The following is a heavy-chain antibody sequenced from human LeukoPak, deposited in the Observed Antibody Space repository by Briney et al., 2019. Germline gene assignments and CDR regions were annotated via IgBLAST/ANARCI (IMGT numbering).Heavy chain of an antibody. J-gene: IGHJ4*02. CDR2: IKNDGSDK. D-gene: IGHD5-12*01. CDR3: VNLGYSD. Sequence: PSGGSLRLSCEASGFSFSVAWMTWVRQAPGKGLERVATIKNDGSDKYYVDSVKGRFTLSRDNAKNLVYLQMNSLRVEDTAVYYCVNLGYSDGGQGTLVTVSS. CDR1: GFSFSVAW. V-gene: IGHV3-7*01.